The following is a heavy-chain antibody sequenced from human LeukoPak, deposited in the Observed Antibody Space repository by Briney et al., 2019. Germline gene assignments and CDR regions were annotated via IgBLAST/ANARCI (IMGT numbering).Heavy chain of an antibody. CDR2: ICTSGST. J-gene: IGHJ3*02. V-gene: IGHV4-4*07. D-gene: IGHD1-26*01. CDR1: GGSISSYY. Sequence: SETLSLTCTVSGGSISSYYWSWIRQPAGKGLEWIGHICTSGSTNYNPSLKSRVTMSVDTSNNEFSLKLSSVTAADTAFYYCARYIVSYPHDAFDIWGQGTMVTVSS. CDR3: ARYIVSYPHDAFDI.